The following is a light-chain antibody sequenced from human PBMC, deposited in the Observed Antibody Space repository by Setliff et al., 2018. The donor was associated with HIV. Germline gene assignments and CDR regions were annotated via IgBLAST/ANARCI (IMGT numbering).Light chain of an antibody. Sequence: QSVLTQPPSTSGTPGQRVTISCSGSSSNIGINSVTWYQHLPGTAPKLLIYSTNQRPSGVPDRFSGSKSGTSASLAISGLHSEDEADYYCCSYATGDTWIFGEGTKVTV. CDR1: SSNIGINS. V-gene: IGLV1-44*01. CDR3: CSYATGDTWI. J-gene: IGLJ2*01. CDR2: STN.